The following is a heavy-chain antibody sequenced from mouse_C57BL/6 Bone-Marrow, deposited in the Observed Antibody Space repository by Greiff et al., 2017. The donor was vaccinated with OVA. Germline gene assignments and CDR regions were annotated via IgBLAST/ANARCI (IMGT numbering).Heavy chain of an antibody. CDR1: GYTFTDYE. CDR2: IDPETGGT. CDR3: TRGIYFTWYFDY. D-gene: IGHD1-1*01. V-gene: IGHV1-15*01. Sequence: VQLQQSGAELVRPGASVTLSCKASGYTFTDYEMHWVKQTPVHGLEWIGAIDPETGGTAYNQKFKGKAILTADKSSSTAYMELRSLTSEDSAVYYCTRGIYFTWYFDYWGQGTTLTVSS. J-gene: IGHJ2*01.